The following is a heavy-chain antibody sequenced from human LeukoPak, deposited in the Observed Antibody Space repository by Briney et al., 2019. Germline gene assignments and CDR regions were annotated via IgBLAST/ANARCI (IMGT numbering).Heavy chain of an antibody. CDR2: INHSGST. Sequence: ASETLSLTCAVYGGSFSGYYWSWIRQPPGKGLEWIGEINHSGSTNYNPSLKSRVTISVDTSKNQFSLKLSSVTAADTAVYYCARGCSAGTPHNWFDPWGQGTLVTVSS. CDR1: GGSFSGYY. D-gene: IGHD6-13*01. V-gene: IGHV4-34*01. CDR3: ARGCSAGTPHNWFDP. J-gene: IGHJ5*02.